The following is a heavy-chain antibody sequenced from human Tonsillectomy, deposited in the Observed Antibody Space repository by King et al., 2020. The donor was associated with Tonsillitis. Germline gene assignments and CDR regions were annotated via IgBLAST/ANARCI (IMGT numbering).Heavy chain of an antibody. D-gene: IGHD2-21*02. CDR3: ARLVVRVAYCGGDCYSAILGWFDP. CDR2: IYYSGST. Sequence: QLQESGPGLVKPSETLSLTCTVSGGSISSSSYYWGWIRQPPGKGLEWIGSIYYSGSTYYNPSLKSRVTISVDTSKNQFSLKLSSVTAAETAVYYCARLVVRVAYCGGDCYSAILGWFDPWGQGTLVTVSS. CDR1: GGSISSSSYY. V-gene: IGHV4-39*01. J-gene: IGHJ5*02.